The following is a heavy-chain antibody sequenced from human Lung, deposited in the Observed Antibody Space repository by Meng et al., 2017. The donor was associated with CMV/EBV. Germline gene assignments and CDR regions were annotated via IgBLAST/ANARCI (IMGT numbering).Heavy chain of an antibody. Sequence: SXXVSXKASGGMXSSYAISWVRQAPGQGLEWMGGIVPILGIKNYAQNFQDRVTITADKSTSTAYMDLDSLRSEETAVYYCSEYRLYSSSSCVQVYYNGVDVWXQGTXVTVSS. CDR1: GGMXSSYA. D-gene: IGHD6-6*01. CDR2: IVPILGIK. CDR3: SEYRLYSSSSCVQVYYNGVDV. V-gene: IGHV1-69*10. J-gene: IGHJ6*02.